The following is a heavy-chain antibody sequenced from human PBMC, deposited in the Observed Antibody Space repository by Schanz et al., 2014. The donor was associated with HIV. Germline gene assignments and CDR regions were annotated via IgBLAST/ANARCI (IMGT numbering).Heavy chain of an antibody. Sequence: VQLVESGGGLVQSGRSLRLSCAASGFTFSSYAMHWVRQAPGKGLEWVAVISYDGSNKNYADSVKGRFTISRDNSKNTLYLQMNSLRAEDTAVYYCARSSDYYYGMDVWGQGTTVTVSS. V-gene: IGHV3-30-3*01. CDR2: ISYDGSNK. J-gene: IGHJ6*02. CDR1: GFTFSSYA. CDR3: ARSSDYYYGMDV.